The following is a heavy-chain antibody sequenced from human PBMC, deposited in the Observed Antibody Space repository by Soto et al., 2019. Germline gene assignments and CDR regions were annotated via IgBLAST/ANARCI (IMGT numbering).Heavy chain of an antibody. Sequence: GESLKISCKGSGYSFTSYWISWVRQMPGKGLEWMGRIDPSDSYTNYSPSFQGHVTILADKSISTAYLQWSSLKASDTAMYYCARHRANYYGSGSYYTSYYYYYGMDVWGQGTTVTVSS. CDR3: ARHRANYYGSGSYYTSYYYYYGMDV. D-gene: IGHD3-10*01. CDR2: IDPSDSYT. V-gene: IGHV5-10-1*01. J-gene: IGHJ6*02. CDR1: GYSFTSYW.